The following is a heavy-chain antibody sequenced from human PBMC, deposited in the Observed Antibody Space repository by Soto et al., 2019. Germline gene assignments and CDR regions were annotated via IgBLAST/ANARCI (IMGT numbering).Heavy chain of an antibody. CDR1: GFTFSYYW. V-gene: IGHV3-7*01. J-gene: IGHJ4*02. CDR3: ARDRGYGEGD. Sequence: GGSLRPSCLASGFTFSYYWMSWVRQAPGEGRGWVANIKQDGSEKYYVDSVKGRFTISRDNAKNSLYLQMNSLRAEDTAVYYCARDRGYGEGDWGQGT. D-gene: IGHD2-21*01. CDR2: IKQDGSEK.